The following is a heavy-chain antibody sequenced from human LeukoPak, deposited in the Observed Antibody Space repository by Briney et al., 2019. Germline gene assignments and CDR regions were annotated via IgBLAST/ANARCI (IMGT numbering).Heavy chain of an antibody. CDR1: GFTFSSYG. CDR3: ARGQSPSYYDMDV. CDR2: IWSDGSSK. V-gene: IGHV3-33*01. Sequence: PGGSLRLSCAASGFTFSSYGMHRVRQAPGKGLEWVAVIWSDGSSKHYGDSVKGRFTISRDNSKNTLYLQMNSLRAEDTAVYHCARGQSPSYYDMDVWGQGTTVTVSS. J-gene: IGHJ6*02. D-gene: IGHD6-19*01.